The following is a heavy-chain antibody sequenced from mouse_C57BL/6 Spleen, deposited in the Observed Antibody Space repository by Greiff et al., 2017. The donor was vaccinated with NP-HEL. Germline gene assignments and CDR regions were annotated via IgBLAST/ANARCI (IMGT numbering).Heavy chain of an antibody. V-gene: IGHV1-64*01. CDR2: IHPNSGST. CDR3: ASGLYYGSSRDY. J-gene: IGHJ2*01. D-gene: IGHD1-1*01. CDR1: GYTFTSYW. Sequence: QVQLQQPGAELVKPGASVKLSCKASGYTFTSYWMHWVKQRPGQGLEWIGMIHPNSGSTNYNEKFESKATLTVDKSSSTAYMQLSSLTSEDSAVYYCASGLYYGSSRDYWGQGTTLTVSS.